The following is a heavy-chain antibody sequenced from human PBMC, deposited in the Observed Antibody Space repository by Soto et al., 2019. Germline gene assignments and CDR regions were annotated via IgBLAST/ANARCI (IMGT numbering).Heavy chain of an antibody. D-gene: IGHD3-22*01. CDR3: ARLGAYYQSLDP. Sequence: SETLSVTCPVSGGSLSSGDCYWSWLRQPPGKGLEWVGYIYYGGSTSYNPSLQSRVTISLETSKSQFSLRLTSVTAADTAVYYCARLGAYYQSLDPWGPGTLVTVSS. V-gene: IGHV4-61*08. CDR1: GGSLSSGDCY. J-gene: IGHJ5*02. CDR2: IYYGGST.